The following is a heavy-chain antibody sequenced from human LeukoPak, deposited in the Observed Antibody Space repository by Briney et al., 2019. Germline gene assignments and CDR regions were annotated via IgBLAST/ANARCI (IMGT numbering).Heavy chain of an antibody. CDR3: ARVTQLRSYYYYGMDV. CDR2: ISAYNGNT. Sequence: GASVKVSCKASGYTFTSYGISLVRQAPGQGLEWMGWISAYNGNTNYAQKLQGRVTMTTDTSTSTAYMELRSLRSDDTAVYYCARVTQLRSYYYYGMDVWGQGTTVTVSS. D-gene: IGHD2-2*01. J-gene: IGHJ6*02. CDR1: GYTFTSYG. V-gene: IGHV1-18*01.